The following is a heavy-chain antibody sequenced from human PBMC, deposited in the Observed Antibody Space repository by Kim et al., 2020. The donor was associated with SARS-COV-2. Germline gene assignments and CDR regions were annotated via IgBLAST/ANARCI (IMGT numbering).Heavy chain of an antibody. CDR3: ARGGASPVTPFFYFDL. D-gene: IGHD2-21*02. CDR2: IFWSGTS. V-gene: IGHV4-30-2*01. J-gene: IGHJ2*01. Sequence: SETLSLTCRVSGGSINSGGLAWSWIRQAPGKGPEWIGYIFWSGTSHHNAGLNRRVTLSLQGSKNQFTLQLRSVTAADTAVYFCARGGASPVTPFFYFDL. CDR1: GGSINSGGLA.